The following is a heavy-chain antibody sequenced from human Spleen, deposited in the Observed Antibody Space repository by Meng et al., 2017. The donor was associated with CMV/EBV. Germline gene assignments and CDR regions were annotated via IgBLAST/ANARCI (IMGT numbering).Heavy chain of an antibody. V-gene: IGHV3-9*01. Sequence: GGSLRLSCAASGFTFDDYAMHWVRQAPGKGLEWVSGISWNSGSIGYADSVKGRFTISRDNARNTVYLEMNSLRDDDTAIYFCFMGHYSGAWGQGTPVTVSS. CDR2: ISWNSGSI. CDR1: GFTFDDYA. CDR3: FMGHYSGA. D-gene: IGHD2-21*01. J-gene: IGHJ5*02.